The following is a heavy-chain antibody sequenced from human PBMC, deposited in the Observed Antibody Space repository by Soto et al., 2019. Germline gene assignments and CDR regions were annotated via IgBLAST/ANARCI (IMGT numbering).Heavy chain of an antibody. D-gene: IGHD5-18*01. J-gene: IGHJ4*02. CDR1: GGSISSYY. V-gene: IGHV4-59*01. Sequence: QVQLQESGPGLVKPSKTLSLTCTVSGGSISSYYWSWIWQPPGKGLEWIGYIYYSGSTNYNPSLKSRVTISVDTSKNQFSLKLSSVTAADTAVYYCARSPGYSYGDFDYWGQGTLVTVSS. CDR2: IYYSGST. CDR3: ARSPGYSYGDFDY.